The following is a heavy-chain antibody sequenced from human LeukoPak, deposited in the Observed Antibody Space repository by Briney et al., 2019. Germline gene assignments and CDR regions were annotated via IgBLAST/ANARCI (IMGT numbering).Heavy chain of an antibody. Sequence: GESLKISCQGSGYSFTSYWIAWVLQMPGKGLEWMGIIYPGDSDTRYSPSFQGQVTISADKSISTAYLQWSSLKASDTAIYYCARHAVGASGDPLYDYWGQGTLVTVSS. V-gene: IGHV5-51*01. D-gene: IGHD1-26*01. J-gene: IGHJ4*02. CDR3: ARHAVGASGDPLYDY. CDR1: GYSFTSYW. CDR2: IYPGDSDT.